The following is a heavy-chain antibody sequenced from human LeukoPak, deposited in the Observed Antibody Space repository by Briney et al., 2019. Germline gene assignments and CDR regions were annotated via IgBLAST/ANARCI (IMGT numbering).Heavy chain of an antibody. V-gene: IGHV3-30*03. Sequence: GGSLRLSCAASGFNLRTHAMHWVRQAPGKGLEWVAVSSFDGSQTSYADSVKGRFTIYRDNSKNTLYLQMNSLRPEDTAVYYCAATPGVGGWTWCYFYGLDVWGRGTTVVVSS. D-gene: IGHD3-3*01. J-gene: IGHJ6*02. CDR1: GFNLRTHA. CDR3: AATPGVGGWTWCYFYGLDV. CDR2: SSFDGSQT.